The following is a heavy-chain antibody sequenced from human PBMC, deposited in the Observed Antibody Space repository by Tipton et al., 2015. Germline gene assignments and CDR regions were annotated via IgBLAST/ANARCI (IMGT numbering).Heavy chain of an antibody. V-gene: IGHV4-31*03. CDR2: IYYSATT. Sequence: TLSLTCTVSGDSIRSDGYYWSWIRQHPGKGLEWIGYIYYSATTYYNPSLKSRLTISLDRSRSHFSLQLSSVTAADTAVYYCARSGDTYFDYWGQGTLVTVSS. J-gene: IGHJ4*02. CDR3: ARSGDTYFDY. D-gene: IGHD5-18*01. CDR1: GDSIRSDGYY.